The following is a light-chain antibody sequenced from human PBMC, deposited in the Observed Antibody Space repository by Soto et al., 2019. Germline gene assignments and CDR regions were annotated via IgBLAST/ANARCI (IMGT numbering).Light chain of an antibody. V-gene: IGKV1-5*01. CDR3: QQYNSYYT. J-gene: IGKJ2*01. Sequence: DIPMTQSPSTLSASVGDRVTITCRASQSISSWLAWYQQKPGKAPKLLIYDASSLESGAPSRFSGSGSGTEFTLTISSLQPDDFATDYCQQYNSYYTFGQGTKLEIK. CDR2: DAS. CDR1: QSISSW.